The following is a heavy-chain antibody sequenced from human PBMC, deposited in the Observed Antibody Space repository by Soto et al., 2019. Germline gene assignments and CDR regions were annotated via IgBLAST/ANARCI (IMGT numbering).Heavy chain of an antibody. Sequence: QVPLVQSGAEVKKPGASVKVSCKVSGYTLTELSMHWVRQAPGKGLEWMGGFDPEDGETIYAQKFQGRVTMTEDTSTDTAYMELSSLRSEDTAVYYCATDRRDFWSGCEGSACNWFDPWGQGTLVTVAS. V-gene: IGHV1-24*01. J-gene: IGHJ5*02. CDR2: FDPEDGET. D-gene: IGHD3-3*01. CDR1: GYTLTELS. CDR3: ATDRRDFWSGCEGSACNWFDP.